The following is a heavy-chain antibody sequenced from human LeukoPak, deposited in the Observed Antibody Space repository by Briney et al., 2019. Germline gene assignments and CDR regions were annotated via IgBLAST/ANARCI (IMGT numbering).Heavy chain of an antibody. CDR1: GFTFSSYA. CDR2: ISYDGSNK. CDR3: VRSAFHAGSGNYYDY. D-gene: IGHD3-22*01. Sequence: PGGSLRLSCAASGFTFSSYAMHWVRQAPGKGLEWVAVISYDGSNKYYADSVKGRFTISRDNSKNTLYLQMSSLRAEDTAVYYCVRSAFHAGSGNYYDYWGQGTLVTVSS. V-gene: IGHV3-30-3*01. J-gene: IGHJ4*02.